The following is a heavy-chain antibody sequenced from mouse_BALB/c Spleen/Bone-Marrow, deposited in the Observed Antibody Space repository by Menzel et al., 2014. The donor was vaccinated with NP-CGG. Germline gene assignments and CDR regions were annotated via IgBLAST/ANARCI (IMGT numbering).Heavy chain of an antibody. CDR2: IDPANGNT. V-gene: IGHV14-3*02. CDR1: GFNIKDTY. CDR3: TRGEDY. Sequence: VQLKESGAELVKPGASVKLSCTASGFNIKDTYMHWVKQRPEQGLEWTGRIDPANGNTKYDPKFQGKATITADTSSNTAYLHLTSLTSEDTAVYYCTRGEDYWGQGTTLAVSS. J-gene: IGHJ2*01.